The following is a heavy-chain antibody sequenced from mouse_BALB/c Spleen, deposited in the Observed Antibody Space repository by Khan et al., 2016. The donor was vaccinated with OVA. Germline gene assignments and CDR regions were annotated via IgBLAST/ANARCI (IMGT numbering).Heavy chain of an antibody. Sequence: LVESGGGLVQPGGSLTLSCPTSGFTFSDYYMYWVRQTPEKRLEWVAYISNRGSTTYYPDTVRGRFTISRDNAKNTLYLQMSRLKSEDTAMDYCAREGDDGDLAYWGQGTLVTVSA. CDR1: GFTFSDYY. V-gene: IGHV5-12*02. CDR2: ISNRGSTT. D-gene: IGHD2-13*01. J-gene: IGHJ3*01. CDR3: AREGDDGDLAY.